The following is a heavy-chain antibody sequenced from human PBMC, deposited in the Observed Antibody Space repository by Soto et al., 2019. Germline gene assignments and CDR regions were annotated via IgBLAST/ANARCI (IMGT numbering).Heavy chain of an antibody. Sequence: LRLSCTAPAVTLRNYWMHWARRAPGKGLVWVSRINPEETTISYADSVRGRFTISRDNARDTVFLQMNSLGVEDTAVYYCGRGAYGDPVDSRGQGTLVTVSS. CDR3: GRGAYGDPVDS. CDR2: INPEETTI. J-gene: IGHJ4*02. V-gene: IGHV3-74*01. CDR1: AVTLRNYW. D-gene: IGHD4-17*01.